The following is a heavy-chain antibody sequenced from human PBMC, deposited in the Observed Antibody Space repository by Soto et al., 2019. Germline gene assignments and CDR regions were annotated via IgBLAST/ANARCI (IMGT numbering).Heavy chain of an antibody. CDR3: AHSRCGGDXLRSXXXHYXYGMDV. CDR1: GFSLSTGGVG. Sequence: ITLKESGPTLVKPTQTLTLTCTFSGFSLSTGGVGVGWIRQPPGKALEWLALIYWDDDKRYSPSLKSRLTVTKDTSKNQVVLTMTNMDPVDTATYYCAHSRCGGDXLRSXXXHYXYGMDVWGQGTTVTVSS. V-gene: IGHV2-5*02. J-gene: IGHJ6*02. D-gene: IGHD2-21*02. CDR2: IYWDDDK.